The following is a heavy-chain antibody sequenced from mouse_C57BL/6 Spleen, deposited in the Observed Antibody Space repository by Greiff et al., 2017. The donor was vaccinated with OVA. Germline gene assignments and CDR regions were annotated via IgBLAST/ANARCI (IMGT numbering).Heavy chain of an antibody. Sequence: EVQGVESGGDLVKPGGSLKLSCAASGFTFSSYGMSWVRQTPDKRLEWVATISSGGSYTYYPDSVKGRFTISRDNAKNTLYRQMSSLKSEDTAMYYCARHAGYDYDGGSWFAYWGQGTLVTVSA. V-gene: IGHV5-6*01. CDR3: ARHAGYDYDGGSWFAY. D-gene: IGHD2-4*01. CDR2: ISSGGSYT. J-gene: IGHJ3*01. CDR1: GFTFSSYG.